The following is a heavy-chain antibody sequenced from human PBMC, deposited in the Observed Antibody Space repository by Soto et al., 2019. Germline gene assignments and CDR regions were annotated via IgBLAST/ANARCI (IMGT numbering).Heavy chain of an antibody. CDR3: ARYGYDISGYFQPY. Sequence: EVQLVESGGGLVQPGGSLRLSCAASGFTFSDHYMDWVRQAPGKGLEWVGRTRNKANSYTTEYAASVKGRFTLSRDDSTNSLYMQMNSLKTEDTAVYYCARYGYDISGYFQPYWGQGTLVTVSS. CDR1: GFTFSDHY. CDR2: TRNKANSYTT. J-gene: IGHJ4*02. V-gene: IGHV3-72*01. D-gene: IGHD3-22*01.